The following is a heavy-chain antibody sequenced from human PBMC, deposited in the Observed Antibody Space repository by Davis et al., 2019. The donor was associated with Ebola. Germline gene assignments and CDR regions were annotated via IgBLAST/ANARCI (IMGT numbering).Heavy chain of an antibody. V-gene: IGHV1-18*04. Sequence: ASVKVSCKASGYTFTDYHITWVRQAPGQGLEWMGWIGNTNDNRKYAQKFQERITMTTDTSATKAYMELRSLKSDDTAVYYCAKDAVGGLVIGFDLWGQGTLVTVSS. D-gene: IGHD3/OR15-3a*01. CDR2: IGNTNDNR. CDR3: AKDAVGGLVIGFDL. CDR1: GYTFTDYH. J-gene: IGHJ4*02.